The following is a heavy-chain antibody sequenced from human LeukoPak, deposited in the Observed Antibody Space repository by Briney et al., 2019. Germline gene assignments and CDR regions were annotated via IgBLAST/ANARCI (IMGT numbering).Heavy chain of an antibody. CDR1: GFIFRNHW. CDR3: ARGPNYGDRVDYFDY. Sequence: GGSLRLSCAASGFIFRNHWMSWVRQVPGRGLEWVAHIKQGGNEKHYVDSVEGRFTLSRDDSKNSLYLQMNSLRVDDSAVYYCARGPNYGDRVDYFDYWGQGTLATVSS. D-gene: IGHD4-17*01. V-gene: IGHV3-7*01. J-gene: IGHJ4*02. CDR2: IKQGGNEK.